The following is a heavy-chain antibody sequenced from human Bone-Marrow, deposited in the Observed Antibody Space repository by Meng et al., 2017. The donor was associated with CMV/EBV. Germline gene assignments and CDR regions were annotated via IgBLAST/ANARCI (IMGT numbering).Heavy chain of an antibody. Sequence: SETLSLTCTVSGGSISSYYWSWIRQPPGKGLEWIGYIYYSGSTNYNPSLKSRVTISVDTSKNQFSLKLSSVTAADTAVYYCARRGVIGSSWYHYWGQGTLVTASS. V-gene: IGHV4-59*12. CDR2: IYYSGST. D-gene: IGHD6-13*01. CDR1: GGSISSYY. J-gene: IGHJ4*02. CDR3: ARRGVIGSSWYHY.